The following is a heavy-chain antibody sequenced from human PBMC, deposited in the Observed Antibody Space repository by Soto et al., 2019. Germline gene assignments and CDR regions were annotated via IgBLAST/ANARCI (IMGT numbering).Heavy chain of an antibody. CDR2: ISARGGST. CDR3: AKYCVSSSCYARYFDS. CDR1: GFTFDSHE. Sequence: EVHLLESGGGLVQPGGSLRLSCAASGFTFDSHEMSWVRQAPGKGLEWVSTISARGGSTYYADFAKGRFTVSRDNSKNTVFLQMNSLTAEDTALYYCAKYCVSSSCYARYFDSWGQGTLVTVSS. D-gene: IGHD2-2*01. J-gene: IGHJ4*02. V-gene: IGHV3-23*01.